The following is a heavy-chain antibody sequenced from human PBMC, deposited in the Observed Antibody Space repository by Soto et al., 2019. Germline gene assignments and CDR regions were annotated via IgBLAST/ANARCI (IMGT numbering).Heavy chain of an antibody. CDR1: GGSLSDYF. CDR2: INHLGSI. Sequence: RSLTCVVSGGSLSDYFWSWIRQPPGMALEWIGEINHLGSINYNPSLKSRVTMLVDTSKNQFSLTLNSVTAADTATYYCARGGISHWAYFYYMDVWDRGTTVTVSS. CDR3: ARGGISHWAYFYYMDV. J-gene: IGHJ6*03. D-gene: IGHD2-21*01. V-gene: IGHV4-34*01.